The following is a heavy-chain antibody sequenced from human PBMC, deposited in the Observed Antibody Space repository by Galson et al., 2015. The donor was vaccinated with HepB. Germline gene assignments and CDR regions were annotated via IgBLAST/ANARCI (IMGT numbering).Heavy chain of an antibody. D-gene: IGHD2-15*01. CDR2: ISWNSESI. J-gene: IGHJ3*02. Sequence: SLRLSCAASGFTFDDDAMHWVRQPPGKGLEWVSGISWNSESIGYADSVKGRFTISRDNAKNSLYVQMKSLRAEDTALYYCAKGRAFKVDDAFDIWGQGTMVAVSS. CDR3: AKGRAFKVDDAFDI. CDR1: GFTFDDDA. V-gene: IGHV3-9*01.